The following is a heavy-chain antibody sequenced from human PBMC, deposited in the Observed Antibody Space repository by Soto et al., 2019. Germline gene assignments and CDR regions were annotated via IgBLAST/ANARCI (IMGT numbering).Heavy chain of an antibody. CDR3: ARVNSSSWYSDY. J-gene: IGHJ4*02. D-gene: IGHD6-13*01. V-gene: IGHV4-34*01. CDR2: IKHSGST. Sequence: PSETLSLTCAVYGGSFSGYYWRWIRQPPGKGLEWIGEIKHSGSTNYNPSLKSRVTISVDTSKNQFSLKLSSVTAADTAVYYCARVNSSSWYSDYWGQGTLVTVSS. CDR1: GGSFSGYY.